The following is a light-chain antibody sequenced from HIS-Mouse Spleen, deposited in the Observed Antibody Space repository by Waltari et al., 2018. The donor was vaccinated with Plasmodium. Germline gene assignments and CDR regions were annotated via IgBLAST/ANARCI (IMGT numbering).Light chain of an antibody. CDR1: SSDVGGYNY. V-gene: IGLV2-8*01. Sequence: CTGTSSDVGGYNYVSWYQQHPGKAPKLMIYEVSKRPSGVPDRFSGSKSGNTASLTVSGLQAEDEADYYCSSYAGSNNFWVFGGGTKLTVL. CDR2: EVS. CDR3: SSYAGSNNFWV. J-gene: IGLJ3*02.